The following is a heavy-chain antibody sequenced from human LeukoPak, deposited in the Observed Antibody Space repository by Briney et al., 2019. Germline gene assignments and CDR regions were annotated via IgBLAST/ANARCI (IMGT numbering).Heavy chain of an antibody. CDR1: GFTFSSYG. J-gene: IGHJ4*02. V-gene: IGHV3-30*02. Sequence: GSLRLSCAASGFTFSSYGMHWVRQAPGKGLEWVAFIRYDGSNKYNADSVKGRFTISRDNSKNTLYLQMNSLRAEDTAVYYCARPRGNVEMATIPFDYWGQGILVTVSS. CDR2: IRYDGSNK. D-gene: IGHD5-24*01. CDR3: ARPRGNVEMATIPFDY.